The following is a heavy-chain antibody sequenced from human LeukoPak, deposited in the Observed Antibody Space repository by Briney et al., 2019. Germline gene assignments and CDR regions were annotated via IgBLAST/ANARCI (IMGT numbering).Heavy chain of an antibody. J-gene: IGHJ6*03. CDR3: ARANSGYGYSGYYFYYMDV. CDR2: ISYSGTT. D-gene: IGHD5-12*01. Sequence: SETLSLTCTVSGGSIISYYWSWIRQPTGKGLEWIGFISYSGTTNYNPSLKSRVTISVDTSKNQFSLKLSSVTAADTAVYYCARANSGYGYSGYYFYYMDVWGKGTTVTVSS. V-gene: IGHV4-59*01. CDR1: GGSIISYY.